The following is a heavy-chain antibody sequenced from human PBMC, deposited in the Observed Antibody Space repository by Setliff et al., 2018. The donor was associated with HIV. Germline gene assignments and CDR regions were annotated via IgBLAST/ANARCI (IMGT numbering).Heavy chain of an antibody. D-gene: IGHD3-22*01. CDR1: GYDFRRYG. CDR3: ARLSDDTPGY. CDR2: INPSGGST. Sequence: GASVKVSCKTSGYDFRRYGIAWVRQVPGHGLEWMGIINPSGGSTSYAQKFQGRVTMTRDTSTSTVYMELSSLRSEDTAVYYCARLSDDTPGYWGQGTLVTVSS. J-gene: IGHJ4*02. V-gene: IGHV1-46*01.